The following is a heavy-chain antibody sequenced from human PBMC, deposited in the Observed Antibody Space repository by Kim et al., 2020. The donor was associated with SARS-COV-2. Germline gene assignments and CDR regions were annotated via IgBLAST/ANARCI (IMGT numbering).Heavy chain of an antibody. D-gene: IGHD2-15*01. CDR1: GGSFSGYY. V-gene: IGHV4-34*01. Sequence: SETLSLTCAVYGGSFSGYYWSWIRQPPGKGLEWIGEINHSGSTNYNPSLNSRVTISVDTSKNQFSLKLSSVTAADTAGYYCARGRGYCSGGSCYGPVLSPYYYYYYGMEVRGQGTTVTVSS. CDR3: ARGRGYCSGGSCYGPVLSPYYYYYYGMEV. J-gene: IGHJ6*02. CDR2: INHSGST.